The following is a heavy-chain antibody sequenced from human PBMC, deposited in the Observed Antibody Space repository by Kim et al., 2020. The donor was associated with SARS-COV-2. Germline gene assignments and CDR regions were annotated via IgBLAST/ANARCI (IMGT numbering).Heavy chain of an antibody. CDR2: VNSNGTNT. J-gene: IGHJ4*02. CDR3: TKGFGY. V-gene: IGHV3-74*01. Sequence: GGSLRLSCAASGFTFSNYGMHWVRQAPGKGLVWVAAVNSNGTNTFYADSVRGRFTTSRDNSNNTLYLQLNSLRAEDTAVYYCTKGFGYWARWTLVVASS. CDR1: GFTFSNYG.